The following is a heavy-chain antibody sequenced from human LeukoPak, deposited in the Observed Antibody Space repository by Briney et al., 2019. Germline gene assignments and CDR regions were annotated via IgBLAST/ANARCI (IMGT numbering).Heavy chain of an antibody. Sequence: PGRSLRLSCAASGFTFSSYGMHWVRQAPGKGLEWISYISSSGSSIYYADSVKGRFTISRDNAKNSLYLQMNSLRAEDTAVYYCARSLRFLEWLKNSDYWGQGTLVTVSS. CDR2: ISSSGSSI. CDR3: ARSLRFLEWLKNSDY. J-gene: IGHJ4*02. CDR1: GFTFSSYG. D-gene: IGHD3-3*01. V-gene: IGHV3-48*04.